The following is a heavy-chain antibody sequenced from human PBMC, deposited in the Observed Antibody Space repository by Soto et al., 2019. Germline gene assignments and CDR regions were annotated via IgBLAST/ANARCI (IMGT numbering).Heavy chain of an antibody. D-gene: IGHD6-6*01. CDR3: ARTYSSSSGESIYYYYGMEV. CDR1: EFTFSSYW. Sequence: GGSLRLSCAASEFTFSSYWMSWVRHSPGKGLEWVANIKQDGSEKYYVDSVKGRFTISRDNAKNSLYLQMNSLRAEDKAVYYCARTYSSSSGESIYYYYGMEVWGQGTKVTVSS. V-gene: IGHV3-7*01. CDR2: IKQDGSEK. J-gene: IGHJ6*02.